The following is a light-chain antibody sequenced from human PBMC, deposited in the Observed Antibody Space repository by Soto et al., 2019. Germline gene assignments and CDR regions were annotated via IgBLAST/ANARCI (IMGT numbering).Light chain of an antibody. CDR3: PQPDSFPLS. J-gene: IGKJ4*01. Sequence: DIEMTQSPSSVPVAVGDRVTITCRARQGIGSWLAWYQQKPGEAPKLLIFAASSLQRGVPSKFSGPGSGTEFTLTISTLQPEDFATYYCPQPDSFPLSSGRGTTVELK. CDR2: AAS. CDR1: QGIGSW. V-gene: IGKV1D-12*01.